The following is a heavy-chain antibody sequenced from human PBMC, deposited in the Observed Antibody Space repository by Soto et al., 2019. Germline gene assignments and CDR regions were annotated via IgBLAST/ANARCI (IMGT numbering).Heavy chain of an antibody. V-gene: IGHV3-15*01. CDR3: TVALRGSSWYRPGNYYYGMDV. Sequence: GGSLRLSCAASGFTFSNAWMSWVRQAPGKGLEWVGRIKSKTDGGTTDYAAPVKGRFTISRDDSKNTLYLQMNSLKTEDTAVYYCTVALRGSSWYRPGNYYYGMDVWGQGTTVTVSS. CDR2: IKSKTDGGTT. J-gene: IGHJ6*02. D-gene: IGHD6-13*01. CDR1: GFTFSNAW.